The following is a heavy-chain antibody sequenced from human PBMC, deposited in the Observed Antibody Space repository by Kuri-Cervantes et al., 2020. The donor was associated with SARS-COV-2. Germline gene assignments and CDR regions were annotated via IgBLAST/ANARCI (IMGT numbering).Heavy chain of an antibody. Sequence: GGSLRLSCAASGFTFSSYGMHWVRLAPGKGLEWVAVIWYDGSNKYYADSVKGRFTISRDNSKNTLYLQMNSLRAEDTAVYYCARCSGITGTDFYYYYGMDVWGQGTTVTVSS. CDR1: GFTFSSYG. J-gene: IGHJ6*02. CDR3: ARCSGITGTDFYYYYGMDV. D-gene: IGHD1-7*01. V-gene: IGHV3-33*01. CDR2: IWYDGSNK.